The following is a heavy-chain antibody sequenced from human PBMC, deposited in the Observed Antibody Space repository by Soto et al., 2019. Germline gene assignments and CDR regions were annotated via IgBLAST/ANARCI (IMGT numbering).Heavy chain of an antibody. V-gene: IGHV3-49*01. D-gene: IGHD6-13*01. CDR3: SSPGYSSSWYMYYYYGMDV. CDR2: IRSKAYGGTT. J-gene: IGHJ6*02. Sequence: GGSLRLSCTASGFTFGDYAMSWFRQAPGKGLEWVGFIRSKAYGGTTEYTASVKGRFTISRDDSKSIAYLQMNSLKTEDTAVYYCSSPGYSSSWYMYYYYGMDVWGQGTTVTVTS. CDR1: GFTFGDYA.